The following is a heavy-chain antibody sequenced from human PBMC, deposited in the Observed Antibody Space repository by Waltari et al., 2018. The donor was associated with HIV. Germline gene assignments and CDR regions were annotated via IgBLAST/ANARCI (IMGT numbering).Heavy chain of an antibody. Sequence: QVQLQESGPGLVKPSETLSLTCTVSGGSISSYSWSWIRQPAGKGLEWLGRIYTSGSTNYNPSLKSRVTMSVDTSKNQFSLKLSSVTAADTAVYYCARVLPPNPLTTVTTNPSGYGMDVWGQGTTVTVSS. CDR2: IYTSGST. V-gene: IGHV4-4*07. J-gene: IGHJ6*02. CDR1: GGSISSYS. CDR3: ARVLPPNPLTTVTTNPSGYGMDV. D-gene: IGHD4-17*01.